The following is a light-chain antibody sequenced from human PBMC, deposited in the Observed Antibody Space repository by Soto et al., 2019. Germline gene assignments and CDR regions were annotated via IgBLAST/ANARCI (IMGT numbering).Light chain of an antibody. Sequence: EIVMTQSPATLSVSPGETATLSCRASHSVSIKVAWYQQKPGQAPRLLIYGASARVTGVPARFSGWGSGAEFNLTISSLQSEDFAVYYCQQYYNWPYTFGQGNKLEIK. V-gene: IGKV3-15*01. CDR2: GAS. CDR3: QQYYNWPYT. J-gene: IGKJ2*01. CDR1: HSVSIK.